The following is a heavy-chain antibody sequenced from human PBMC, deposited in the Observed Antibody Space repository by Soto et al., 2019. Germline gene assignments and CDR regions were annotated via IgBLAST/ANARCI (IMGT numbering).Heavy chain of an antibody. CDR1: GFTFNTYT. J-gene: IGHJ4*02. V-gene: IGHV3-30-3*01. D-gene: IGHD3-22*01. CDR3: ARAGTCGYYFDY. Sequence: GGSLRLSCAASGFTFNTYTMHWVRQAPGKGLEWVALISYDGSNKYYADSVKGRFTISRDNSKKTLYMQMNSLRTEDTAVYYCARAGTCGYYFDYWGQGTRITVSS. CDR2: ISYDGSNK.